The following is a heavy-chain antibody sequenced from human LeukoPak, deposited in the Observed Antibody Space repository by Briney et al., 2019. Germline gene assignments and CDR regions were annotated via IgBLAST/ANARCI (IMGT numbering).Heavy chain of an antibody. D-gene: IGHD3-22*01. CDR2: IYYSGNT. V-gene: IGHV4-59*01. Sequence: PSETLSLTCTVSGGSISSYYWSWIRQPPGNGLEWIGYIYYSGNTNYNPSLKSRVTISVDTSKNQFSLKLSSVTVADTAMYYCARDKGEYYDSSGYLDYWGQGTLVTVSS. CDR3: ARDKGEYYDSSGYLDY. J-gene: IGHJ4*02. CDR1: GGSISSYY.